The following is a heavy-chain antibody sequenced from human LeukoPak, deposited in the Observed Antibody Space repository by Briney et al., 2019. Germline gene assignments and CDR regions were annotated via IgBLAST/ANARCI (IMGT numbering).Heavy chain of an antibody. D-gene: IGHD3-3*01. V-gene: IGHV3-30*19. J-gene: IGHJ4*02. Sequence: GRSLRLSCAASGFTFSSYGMHWVRQAPGKGLEWVAVISYDGSNKYYADSVKGRFTISRDNSKNTLYLQMNSLRAEDTAVYYCASGILEWLSTDYWGQGTLVTVSS. CDR3: ASGILEWLSTDY. CDR1: GFTFSSYG. CDR2: ISYDGSNK.